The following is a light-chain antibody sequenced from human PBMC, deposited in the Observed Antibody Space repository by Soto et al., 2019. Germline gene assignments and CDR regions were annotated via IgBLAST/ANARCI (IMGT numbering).Light chain of an antibody. CDR2: GAS. CDR3: QQHGSSPPSWT. V-gene: IGKV3-20*01. CDR1: QSVTSNY. J-gene: IGKJ1*01. Sequence: ETVLTQSPGTLSLSPGERATLSCRASQSVTSNYLAWYQQKSGQAPRRLIYGASNSATGIPDRFSGSGSGTDFTLTISRLEPEDFAVYYCQQHGSSPPSWTVGQGTNVEIK.